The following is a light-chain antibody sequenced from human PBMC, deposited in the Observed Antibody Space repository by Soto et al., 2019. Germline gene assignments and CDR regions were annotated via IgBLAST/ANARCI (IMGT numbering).Light chain of an antibody. J-gene: IGLJ2*01. Sequence: QSALTQPASVSGSPGQAITISCTGTSSDVGGYNYVSWYQQHPGKDPKLMIYEVSNRPSGVSNRFSGAKSGNTASLTISGLQTEDEADYYGSSYTSSSTPVFGGGTKLNVL. CDR1: SSDVGGYNY. CDR2: EVS. V-gene: IGLV2-14*01. CDR3: SSYTSSSTPV.